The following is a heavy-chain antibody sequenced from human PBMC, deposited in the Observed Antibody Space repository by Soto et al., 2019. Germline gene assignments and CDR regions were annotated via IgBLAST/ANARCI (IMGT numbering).Heavy chain of an antibody. CDR1: GGSISSYY. CDR3: ARGEGSFDL. V-gene: IGHV4-59*01. Sequence: QVQLQESGPGLVKPSETLSLTCTVSGGSISSYYWSWIRQPPGKGLEWIGYIYYSGSTNYNPSLKSRVTISVDTSKNQFSLKLSSLTAADTAVYYCARGEGSFDLWGRGTLVTVSS. J-gene: IGHJ2*01. CDR2: IYYSGST.